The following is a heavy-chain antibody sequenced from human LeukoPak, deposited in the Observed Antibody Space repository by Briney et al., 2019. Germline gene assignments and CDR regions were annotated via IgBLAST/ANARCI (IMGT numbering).Heavy chain of an antibody. D-gene: IGHD3-10*01. J-gene: IGHJ6*03. CDR3: AKRVRGPGSYYYYYYMDV. CDR1: GFTFSSYA. V-gene: IGHV3-23*01. Sequence: GGSLRLSCAASGFTFSSYAMSWVRQAPGKGLEWVSAISGSGGSTYYADSVKGRFTISRDNSKNTLYLQMNSLRAEDTAVYYCAKRVRGPGSYYYYYYMDVWGKGTTVTVSS. CDR2: ISGSGGST.